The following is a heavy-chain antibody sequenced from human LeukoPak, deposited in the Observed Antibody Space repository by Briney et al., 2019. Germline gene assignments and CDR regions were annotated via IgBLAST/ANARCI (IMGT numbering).Heavy chain of an antibody. CDR2: ISYDGSNE. CDR1: GFTSSSYG. Sequence: PGGSLRLSCVASGFTSSSYGMHWVRQAPGKGLEWVAVISYDGSNEYYADSVKGRFTISRDNSKNTLYLQMNSLRAEDTAVYYCAKDQSRYSGYGTFDYWGQGTLVTVSS. D-gene: IGHD5-12*01. CDR3: AKDQSRYSGYGTFDY. J-gene: IGHJ4*02. V-gene: IGHV3-30*18.